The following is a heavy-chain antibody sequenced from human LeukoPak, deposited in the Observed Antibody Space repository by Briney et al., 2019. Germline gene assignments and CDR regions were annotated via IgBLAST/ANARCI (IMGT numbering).Heavy chain of an antibody. J-gene: IGHJ4*02. D-gene: IGHD3-9*01. CDR2: IIPIFGTA. Sequence: SVTVSCKASGGTFSSYAISWVRQAPGQRLEWMGGIIPIFGTANYAQKFQGRVTITADESTSTAYMELSSVRSEDTAVYYCARGRYFDWLLHGYFDYWGQGTLVTVSS. V-gene: IGHV1-69*13. CDR1: GGTFSSYA. CDR3: ARGRYFDWLLHGYFDY.